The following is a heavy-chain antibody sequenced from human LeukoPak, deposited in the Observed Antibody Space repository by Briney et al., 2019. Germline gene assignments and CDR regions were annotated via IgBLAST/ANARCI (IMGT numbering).Heavy chain of an antibody. Sequence: GGSLRLSCAASGFTVSSNYMSWVRQAPGKGLEWVSVIYSGGSTYYADSVKGRFTISRDNSKNTLYLQMNSLRAEDTAVYYCARHGDCSSTSCYTSWFDPWGQGTLVTVSS. CDR3: ARHGDCSSTSCYTSWFDP. CDR2: IYSGGST. D-gene: IGHD2-2*02. J-gene: IGHJ5*02. CDR1: GFTVSSNY. V-gene: IGHV3-66*04.